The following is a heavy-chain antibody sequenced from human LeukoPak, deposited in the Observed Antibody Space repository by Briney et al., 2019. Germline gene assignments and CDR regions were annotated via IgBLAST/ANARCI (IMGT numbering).Heavy chain of an antibody. V-gene: IGHV3-30*18. CDR2: ISHDGSSK. CDR1: GFTFSSYG. D-gene: IGHD2-2*01. CDR3: AKSIRFCSSSSCFAGYYNYGLHV. J-gene: IGHJ6*02. Sequence: GRSLRLSCAASGFTFSSYGMHWVRQAPGKGLEWVAVISHDGSSKYFADSVKGRFTISRDNPKNMLDLQMHSLRAEDTAVYYCAKSIRFCSSSSCFAGYYNYGLHVWGQGTTVIDSS.